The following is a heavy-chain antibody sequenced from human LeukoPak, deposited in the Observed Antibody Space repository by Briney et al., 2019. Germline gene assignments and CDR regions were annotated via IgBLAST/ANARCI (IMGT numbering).Heavy chain of an antibody. CDR2: IYYSGST. CDR1: GGSISSHY. V-gene: IGHV4-59*11. D-gene: IGHD3-3*01. Sequence: PSETLSLTCTVSGGSISSHYWSWIRQPPGKGLEWIGYIYYSGSTNYNPSLKSRVTISADTSKNQFSLKLSSVTAADTAVYYCARSPGWSSRGYYYYYMDVWGKGTTVTVSS. CDR3: ARSPGWSSRGYYYYYMDV. J-gene: IGHJ6*03.